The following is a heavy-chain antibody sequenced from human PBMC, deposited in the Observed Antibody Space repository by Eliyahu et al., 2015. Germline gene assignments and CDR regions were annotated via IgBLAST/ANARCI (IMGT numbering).Heavy chain of an antibody. V-gene: IGHV4-34*01. Sequence: YWSWIRQPPGKGLEWIGEINHSGSTNYNPSLKSRVTISVDTSKNQFSLKLSSVTAADTAVYYCASAYYDFWSGYHPPDGYFDLWGRGTLVTVSS. J-gene: IGHJ2*01. CDR2: INHSGST. D-gene: IGHD3-3*01. CDR1: Y. CDR3: ASAYYDFWSGYHPPDGYFDL.